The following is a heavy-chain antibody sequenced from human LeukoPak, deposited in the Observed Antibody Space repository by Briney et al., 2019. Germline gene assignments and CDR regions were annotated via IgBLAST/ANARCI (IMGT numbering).Heavy chain of an antibody. CDR1: GGTFSSYA. CDR2: IIPIFGIA. D-gene: IGHD1/OR15-1a*01. V-gene: IGHV1-69*04. J-gene: IGHJ6*02. Sequence: SVKVSCKASGGTFSSYAISWVRQAPGQGLEWMGRIIPIFGIANYAQKFQGRVTITADNSTSTAYMELSSLRSEDTAVYYCARDSITGTLGYYYGMDVWGQGTTVTVSS. CDR3: ARDSITGTLGYYYGMDV.